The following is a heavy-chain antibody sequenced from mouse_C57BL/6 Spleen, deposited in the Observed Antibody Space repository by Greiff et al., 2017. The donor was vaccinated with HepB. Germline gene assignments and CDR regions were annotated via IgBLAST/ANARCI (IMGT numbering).Heavy chain of an antibody. CDR1: GYAFSSSW. CDR2: IYPGDGDT. D-gene: IGHD2-4*01. J-gene: IGHJ2*01. CDR3: ARGGLYYDYAYFDY. Sequence: VQLQQSGPELVKPGASVKISCKASGYAFSSSWMNWVKQRPGKGLEWIGRIYPGDGDTNYNGKFNGKATLTADKSSSTAYMQLSSLTSEDSAVYFCARGGLYYDYAYFDYWGQGTTLTVSS. V-gene: IGHV1-82*01.